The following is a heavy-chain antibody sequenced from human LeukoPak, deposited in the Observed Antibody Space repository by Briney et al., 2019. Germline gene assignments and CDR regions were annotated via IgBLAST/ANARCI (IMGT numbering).Heavy chain of an antibody. Sequence: GASVKVSCKASGYTLTSYYMHWVRQAPGQGLGGMGIINTSGGSTSYAQKFQSRVTLTRHTSTSTVYMELSSLRSEDTAVYYSARDSHDLLDSSGQGTLVTVS. J-gene: IGHJ4*02. V-gene: IGHV1-46*01. CDR1: GYTLTSYY. CDR3: ARDSHDLLDS. D-gene: IGHD3-3*01. CDR2: INTSGGST.